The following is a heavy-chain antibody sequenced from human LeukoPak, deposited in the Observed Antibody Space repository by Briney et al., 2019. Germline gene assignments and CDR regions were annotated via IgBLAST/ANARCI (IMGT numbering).Heavy chain of an antibody. CDR2: IYYSGSA. Sequence: PSQTLSLTCTVSGGSISSGGYYWSWIRQHPGKGLEWIGYIYYSGSAYYNPSLKSRVTISVDTSKNQFSLKLSSVTAADTAVYYCARDRVLLWFGEYRPYGMDVWGRGTTVTVSS. V-gene: IGHV4-31*03. J-gene: IGHJ6*02. D-gene: IGHD3-10*01. CDR1: GGSISSGGYY. CDR3: ARDRVLLWFGEYRPYGMDV.